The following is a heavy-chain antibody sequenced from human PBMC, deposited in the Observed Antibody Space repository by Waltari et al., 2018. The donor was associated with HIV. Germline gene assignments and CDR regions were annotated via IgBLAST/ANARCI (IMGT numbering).Heavy chain of an antibody. Sequence: QLQLQESGPGLVKPSETLSLTCTVSGGSISSSSYYWGWIRQPPGKGLEWIGSIYYSGSTYYNPSLKSRVTISVATSKNQFSLKLSSVTAADTAVYYCARADKEYYYDSSGYFDYWGQGTLVTVSS. CDR3: ARADKEYYYDSSGYFDY. D-gene: IGHD3-22*01. CDR1: GGSISSSSYY. CDR2: IYYSGST. V-gene: IGHV4-39*01. J-gene: IGHJ4*02.